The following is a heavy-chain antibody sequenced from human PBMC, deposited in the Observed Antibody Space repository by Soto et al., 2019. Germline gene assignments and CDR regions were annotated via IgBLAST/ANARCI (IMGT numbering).Heavy chain of an antibody. V-gene: IGHV1-69*08. D-gene: IGHD4-17*01. Sequence: QVQLVQSGAEVKKPGSSVKVSCKASGGTFSSYTISWVRQAPGQGLEWMGRIIPIRGIANYAQKIQGRVTITADKSTSTAYMELSSLRSEDTAVYYCARDDPSNDYGDYKFDYWGQGTLVTVSS. CDR3: ARDDPSNDYGDYKFDY. CDR2: IIPIRGIA. J-gene: IGHJ4*02. CDR1: GGTFSSYT.